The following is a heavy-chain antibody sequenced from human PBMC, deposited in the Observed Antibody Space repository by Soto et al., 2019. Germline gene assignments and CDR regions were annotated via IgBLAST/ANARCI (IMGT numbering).Heavy chain of an antibody. V-gene: IGHV3-7*03. CDR1: GFTFSGYW. J-gene: IGHJ4*02. Sequence: GGSLRLSCEASGFTFSGYWMSWVRQAPGKGLEWVADIKHDGSVQYYVDSVKGRLTISRDNAKKQLYLQMNGLRAEDTALYYCARAPYSNAWCRFDLWGQGTLVTVS. D-gene: IGHD4-4*01. CDR2: IKHDGSVQ. CDR3: ARAPYSNAWCRFDL.